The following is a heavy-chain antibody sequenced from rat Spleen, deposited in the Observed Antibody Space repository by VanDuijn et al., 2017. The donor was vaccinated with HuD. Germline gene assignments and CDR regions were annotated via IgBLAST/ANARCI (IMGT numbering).Heavy chain of an antibody. D-gene: IGHD4-4*01. Sequence: EVQLVESGGGLVQPGGSLKLSCKASGFTFSDYGMAWVRQAPTKGLEWVATISYDGSSTYYRDSVKGRFTISRDNAKSTLYLQMDSLRSEDTATYYCTRRGNSVFWNFDFWGPGTMVSVSS. J-gene: IGHJ1*01. CDR3: TRRGNSVFWNFDF. V-gene: IGHV5-29*01. CDR2: ISYDGSST. CDR1: GFTFSDYG.